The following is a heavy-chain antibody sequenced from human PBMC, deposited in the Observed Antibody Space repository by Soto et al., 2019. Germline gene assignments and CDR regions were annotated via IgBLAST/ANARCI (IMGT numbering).Heavy chain of an antibody. V-gene: IGHV3-23*01. CDR1: GFTFNSYA. CDR2: ISAVGGST. D-gene: IGHD6-19*01. CDR3: AKLSTGSYWYFDL. Sequence: EGQLLESGGGLVQPGGSLRLSCAASGFTFNSYAMSWVRQAPEAGLEWVSTISAVGGSTYYADSVKGRFTSSRDNSKNTLYLQMNSLRADDTAVYYCAKLSTGSYWYFDLWGRGTLVTVSS. J-gene: IGHJ2*01.